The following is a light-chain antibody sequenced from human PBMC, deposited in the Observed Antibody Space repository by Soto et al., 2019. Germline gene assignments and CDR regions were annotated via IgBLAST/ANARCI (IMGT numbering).Light chain of an antibody. Sequence: ESVLTQSPGTLSLSPGERAALSCRASQSVSSSYLAWYQQKSGQAPRLLIYGASSRATGIPDRFSGSGSMTDFTLTVSRLEPEDFAVYYCQQYGRSPATFGQGTKV. CDR2: GAS. J-gene: IGKJ1*01. CDR3: QQYGRSPAT. CDR1: QSVSSSY. V-gene: IGKV3-20*01.